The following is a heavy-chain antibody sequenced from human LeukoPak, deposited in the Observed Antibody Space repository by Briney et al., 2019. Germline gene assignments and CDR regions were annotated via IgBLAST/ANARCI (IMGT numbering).Heavy chain of an antibody. D-gene: IGHD4-17*01. J-gene: IGHJ3*02. V-gene: IGHV3-30*04. Sequence: GGSLRLSCAASGFTFSSYAMHWVRQAPGKGLEWVAVISYDGSNKYYADSVKGRFTISRDNSKNTLYLQMNSLGAEDTAVYYCARDWARYGDYEGGAFDIWGQGTMVTVSS. CDR2: ISYDGSNK. CDR1: GFTFSSYA. CDR3: ARDWARYGDYEGGAFDI.